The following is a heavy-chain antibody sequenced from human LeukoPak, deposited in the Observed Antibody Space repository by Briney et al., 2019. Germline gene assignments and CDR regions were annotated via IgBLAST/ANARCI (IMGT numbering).Heavy chain of an antibody. CDR2: IYYSGST. CDR3: ARVSWDAFDI. Sequence: PSETLSLTCVVSGGSISSTSYYWGWIRQPPGKGLEWIGSIYYSGSTYYSPSLKSRVTISVDTSKNQFSLKLSSVTAADTAVYYCARVSWDAFDIWGQGTMVTVSS. J-gene: IGHJ3*02. CDR1: GGSISSTSYY. V-gene: IGHV4-39*07.